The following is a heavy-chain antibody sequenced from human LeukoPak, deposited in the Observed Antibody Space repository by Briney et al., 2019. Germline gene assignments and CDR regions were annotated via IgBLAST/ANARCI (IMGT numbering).Heavy chain of an antibody. CDR1: GFSFSINA. D-gene: IGHD6-19*01. J-gene: IGHJ4*02. CDR2: ISGIGDTL. CDR3: AKKNGGGWPTIFFDY. V-gene: IGHV3-23*01. Sequence: GGSLRLSCVASGFSFSINAMIWVRQAPGKGLEWVSGISGIGDTLFYSDPVKGRFTISRDNSKNTVYLQMNSLRVEDSAVYYCAKKNGGGWPTIFFDYWGQGILATVSS.